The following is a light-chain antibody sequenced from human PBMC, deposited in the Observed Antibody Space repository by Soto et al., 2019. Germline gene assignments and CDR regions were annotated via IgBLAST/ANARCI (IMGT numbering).Light chain of an antibody. V-gene: IGKV1-5*01. CDR3: LQDINYPWT. CDR1: QSVTSR. Sequence: DIQITQSPSTLAASVGDRVTITCRASQSVTSRLDWYQQRPGEAPKILIWDGTTLHRGVPSRFSGSGSGTDFTLAISSLQPEDSATYYCLQDINYPWTFGQGTKVDIK. J-gene: IGKJ1*01. CDR2: DGT.